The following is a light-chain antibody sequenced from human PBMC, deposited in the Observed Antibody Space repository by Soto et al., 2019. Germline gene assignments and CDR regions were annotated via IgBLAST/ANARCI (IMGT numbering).Light chain of an antibody. V-gene: IGKV1-5*03. CDR2: KAS. J-gene: IGKJ1*01. CDR1: QSIGRW. Sequence: DVQVTQTPSTLSAYVGDRVTITCRASQSIGRWLAWYQQKPAKAPKVLIYKASSLRNGVPSRFSGSGSGTEFTLTINSLQPDDFAPYYCPQSPIHSSPFAHRSKVAIK. CDR3: PQSPIHSSP.